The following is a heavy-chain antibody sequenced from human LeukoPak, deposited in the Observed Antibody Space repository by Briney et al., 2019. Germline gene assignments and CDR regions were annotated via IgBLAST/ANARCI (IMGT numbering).Heavy chain of an antibody. CDR2: ISSSSSYT. CDR3: ARDERGYCSSTSCLHDAFDI. Sequence: GGSLRLSCAASGFTFSDYYMRWIRQAPGKGLEWVSYISSSSSYTNYADSVKCRFTISRDNAKNSLYLQMNSLRAEDTGVYYCARDERGYCSSTSCLHDAFDIWGQGTMVTVSS. V-gene: IGHV3-11*06. CDR1: GFTFSDYY. D-gene: IGHD2-2*01. J-gene: IGHJ3*02.